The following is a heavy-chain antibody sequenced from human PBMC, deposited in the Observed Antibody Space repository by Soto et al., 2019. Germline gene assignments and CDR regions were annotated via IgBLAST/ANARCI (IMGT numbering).Heavy chain of an antibody. CDR3: AHTLPPWGGMDV. Sequence: QITLKESGPTLVKPTQPLTLTCTFSGFSLSTSGVGVGWIRQPPGKALEWLALIYCDDDKRYSPSLKRRLTITKDTSKNQVVLTMTNMDPVDTATYYCAHTLPPWGGMDVWGQGTTVTVSS. CDR2: IYCDDDK. CDR1: GFSLSTSGVG. V-gene: IGHV2-5*02. J-gene: IGHJ6*02. D-gene: IGHD7-27*01.